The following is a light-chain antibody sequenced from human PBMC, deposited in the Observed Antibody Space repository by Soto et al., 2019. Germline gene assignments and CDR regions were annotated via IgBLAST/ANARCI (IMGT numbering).Light chain of an antibody. CDR2: GAS. CDR1: QSVSSSY. Sequence: EIVMTQSPGTLSLSPGETATLSCRASQSVSSSYLAWYQQKPGQAPRLLIYGASSRATGIPDRFSGSGSGTDFTLTISRLEPEDFAVYYCQQYGNSPITFGQGTRLEI. CDR3: QQYGNSPIT. J-gene: IGKJ5*01. V-gene: IGKV3-20*01.